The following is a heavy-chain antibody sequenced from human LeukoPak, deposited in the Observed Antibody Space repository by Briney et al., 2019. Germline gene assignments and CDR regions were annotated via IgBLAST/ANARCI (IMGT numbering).Heavy chain of an antibody. D-gene: IGHD3-22*01. Sequence: ASVKVSCKASGYTFTGYYMHWVRQAPGQGLEWMGWINPNSGGTNYAQKFQGRVTMTRDTSISTAYMELSRLRSDDTAVYYCARNLYYYDSSGSIDYWGQGALVTVSS. CDR3: ARNLYYYDSSGSIDY. CDR2: INPNSGGT. J-gene: IGHJ4*02. CDR1: GYTFTGYY. V-gene: IGHV1-2*02.